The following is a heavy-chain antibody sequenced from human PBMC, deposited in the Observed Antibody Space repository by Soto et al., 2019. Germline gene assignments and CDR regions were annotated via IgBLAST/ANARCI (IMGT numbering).Heavy chain of an antibody. CDR3: AKGSSSQYYFDY. J-gene: IGHJ4*02. CDR2: ISGSGGST. D-gene: IGHD6-13*01. CDR1: GFTFSSYA. V-gene: IGHV3-23*01. Sequence: EVQLLESGGGLVQPGGSLRLSCAASGFTFSSYAMSWVRQAPGKGLEWVSAISGSGGSTYFADSVKGRFTISRDNSKNTLYLQMNSLRAEDTAVYYCAKGSSSQYYFDYWGQGTLVTVSS.